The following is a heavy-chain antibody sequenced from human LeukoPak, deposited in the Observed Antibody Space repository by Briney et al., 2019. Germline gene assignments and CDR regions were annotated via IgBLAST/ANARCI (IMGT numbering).Heavy chain of an antibody. D-gene: IGHD1-26*01. CDR2: IKLDGSEQ. CDR3: AKDRSKGSYGDEFDH. J-gene: IGHJ4*02. Sequence: PGGSLRLSCADSGLTISNNWMSWVRQAPGKGLEWVANIKLDGSEQYYVDSVKGRFTISRDNGKNSLYLQMNSLRPEDTAVYYCAKDRSKGSYGDEFDHWGQGTLVTVSS. V-gene: IGHV3-7*01. CDR1: GLTISNNW.